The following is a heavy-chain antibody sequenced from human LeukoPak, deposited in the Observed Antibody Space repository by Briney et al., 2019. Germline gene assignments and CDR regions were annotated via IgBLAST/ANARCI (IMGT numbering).Heavy chain of an antibody. CDR1: GFTVSSNY. CDR2: IYSGGST. Sequence: PGGSLRLSCAASGFTVSSNYMSRVRQAPGKGLEWVSVIYSGGSTYYADSVKGRFTISRDNSKNTLYLQMNSLRAEDTAVYYCARDLRIAAAGRALDYWGQGTLVTVSS. CDR3: ARDLRIAAAGRALDY. J-gene: IGHJ4*02. D-gene: IGHD6-13*01. V-gene: IGHV3-66*02.